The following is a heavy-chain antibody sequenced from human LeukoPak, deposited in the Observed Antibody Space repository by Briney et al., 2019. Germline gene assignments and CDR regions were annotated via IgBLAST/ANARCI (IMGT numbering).Heavy chain of an antibody. D-gene: IGHD6-19*01. CDR1: GFTFSSYA. CDR3: ARDTWVAVAGLFDY. J-gene: IGHJ4*02. CDR2: ISYDGSNK. Sequence: GGSLRLSCAASGFTFSSYAMHWVRQAPGKGLEWVAVISYDGSNKYYADSVKGRFTISRDNSKNTLYLQMNSLRAEDTAVYYCARDTWVAVAGLFDYWGQGTLVTVSS. V-gene: IGHV3-30-3*01.